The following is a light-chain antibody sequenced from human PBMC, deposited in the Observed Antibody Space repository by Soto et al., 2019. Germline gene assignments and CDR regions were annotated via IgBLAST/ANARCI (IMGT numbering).Light chain of an antibody. Sequence: EVVLTQSPVTLSLSSGERATLSCRASQSFRGLLAWYQQKPGQAPRLLIYDAYNRATGIPPRFSGSGSGTDFTLTISSLEPEDSEVYYCQQRHMWPITFGQGTRLEIK. CDR1: QSFRGL. CDR2: DAY. V-gene: IGKV3-11*01. CDR3: QQRHMWPIT. J-gene: IGKJ5*01.